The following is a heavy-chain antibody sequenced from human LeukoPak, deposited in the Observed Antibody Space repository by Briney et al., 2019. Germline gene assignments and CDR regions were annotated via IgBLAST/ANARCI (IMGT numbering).Heavy chain of an antibody. Sequence: GGSLRLSCTASGFTFGDYAMSWFRQAPGKGLEWVGFIRSKAYGGTTEYAASVKGRFTISRDDSKSIAYLQMNSLKTEDTAVYYCTSPIVVVTAIGAFDIWGQGTMVTVSS. CDR3: TSPIVVVTAIGAFDI. CDR1: GFTFGDYA. J-gene: IGHJ3*02. CDR2: IRSKAYGGTT. V-gene: IGHV3-49*03. D-gene: IGHD2-21*02.